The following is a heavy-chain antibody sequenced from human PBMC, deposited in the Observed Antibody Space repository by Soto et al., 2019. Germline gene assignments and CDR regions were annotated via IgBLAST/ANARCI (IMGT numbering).Heavy chain of an antibody. CDR1: GYTFTSYA. Sequence: QVPLVQSGAEVKKPGASVKVSCKASGYTFTSYAMHWVRQAPGQRLEWMGWINAGNGNTKYSQKFQGRVTITRDTSASTAYMELSSLRSEDTAVYYCARDVDIVATTPHYWGQGTLVTVSS. CDR3: ARDVDIVATTPHY. J-gene: IGHJ4*02. D-gene: IGHD5-12*01. V-gene: IGHV1-3*01. CDR2: INAGNGNT.